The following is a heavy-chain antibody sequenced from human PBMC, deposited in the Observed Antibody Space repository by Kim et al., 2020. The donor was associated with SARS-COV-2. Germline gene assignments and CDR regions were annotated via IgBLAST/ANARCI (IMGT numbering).Heavy chain of an antibody. D-gene: IGHD5-18*01. V-gene: IGHV1-3*01. J-gene: IGHJ4*02. Sequence: ASVKVSCKASGYTFTSYAMHWVRQAPGQRLEWMGWINAGNGNTKYSQKFQGRVTITRDTSASTAYMELSSLRSEDTAVYYCARHRLGTGRTRTAMVYFDYWGQGTLVTVSS. CDR3: ARHRLGTGRTRTAMVYFDY. CDR1: GYTFTSYA. CDR2: INAGNGNT.